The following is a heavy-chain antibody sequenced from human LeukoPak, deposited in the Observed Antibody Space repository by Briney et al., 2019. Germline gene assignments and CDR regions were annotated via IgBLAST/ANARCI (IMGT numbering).Heavy chain of an antibody. CDR1: GFTFSSYA. V-gene: IGHV3-30*04. CDR3: ARGPDYDILADYFDY. Sequence: GGSLRLSCAASGFTFSSYAMHWVRQAPGKGLEWVAVISYDGSNKFYADSVGGRFTISRDNSKNTLFLQMNSLRPEDTAVYYCARGPDYDILADYFDYWGQGTLVTVSS. J-gene: IGHJ4*02. D-gene: IGHD3-9*01. CDR2: ISYDGSNK.